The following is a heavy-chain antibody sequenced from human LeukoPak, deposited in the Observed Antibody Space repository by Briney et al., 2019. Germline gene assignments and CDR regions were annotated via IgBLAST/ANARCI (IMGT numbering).Heavy chain of an antibody. J-gene: IGHJ6*02. V-gene: IGHV4-59*01. CDR2: IYYSGST. CDR3: AGTTVYHYYGMDV. CDR1: GGSISSYY. Sequence: SETLSLTCTVSGGSISSYYWSWIRQPPGKGLEWIGYIYYSGSTNYNPSLRSRVTISVDTSKNQFSLKLSSVTAADTAVYYCAGTTVYHYYGMDVWGQGTTVTVSS. D-gene: IGHD4-17*01.